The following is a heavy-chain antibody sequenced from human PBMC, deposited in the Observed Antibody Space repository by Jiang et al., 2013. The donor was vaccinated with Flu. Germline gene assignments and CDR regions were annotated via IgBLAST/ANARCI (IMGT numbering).Heavy chain of an antibody. J-gene: IGHJ6*02. CDR2: ITPNNGDT. V-gene: IGHV1-2*06. CDR3: ARDATTVGTPDYYDYGSGR. D-gene: IGHD4-23*01. Sequence: VQLVESGAEVKKPGSSVKVSCKASGGTFSSYAFSWVRQAPGQGLEWMGRITPNNGDTNYAEKFQDRVTMTRDTSISTAYMELSRLRSDDTAVYFCARDATTVGTPDYYDYGSGRLGPRDHGHRLL. CDR1: GGTFSSYA.